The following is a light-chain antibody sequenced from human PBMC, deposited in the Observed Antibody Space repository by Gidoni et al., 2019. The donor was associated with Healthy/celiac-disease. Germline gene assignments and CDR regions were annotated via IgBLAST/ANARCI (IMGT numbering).Light chain of an antibody. Sequence: QSVLTQPPSVSAAPGQKVTISCSGSSSNIGNNYVSWYQQRPGTAPKLLIYENNKRPAGIPDRFSGSKSGTSATLGITGLQTGDEADYYCGTWDSSLSAGVFGGGTQLTVL. CDR2: ENN. V-gene: IGLV1-51*02. CDR1: SSNIGNNY. J-gene: IGLJ7*01. CDR3: GTWDSSLSAGV.